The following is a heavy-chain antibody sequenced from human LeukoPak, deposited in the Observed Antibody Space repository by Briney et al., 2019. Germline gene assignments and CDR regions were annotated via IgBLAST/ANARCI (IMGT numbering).Heavy chain of an antibody. V-gene: IGHV4-38-2*01. J-gene: IGHJ4*02. CDR1: GYSISSGYY. D-gene: IGHD4-11*01. Sequence: SETLSLTCAVSGYSISSGYYWGWIRQPPGKGLEWIGSICHSGSTYYNPSLKSRVTISVDTSKNQFSLKLSSVTAADTAVYYCARHYSNYGTWDYWGQGTLVTVSS. CDR2: ICHSGST. CDR3: ARHYSNYGTWDY.